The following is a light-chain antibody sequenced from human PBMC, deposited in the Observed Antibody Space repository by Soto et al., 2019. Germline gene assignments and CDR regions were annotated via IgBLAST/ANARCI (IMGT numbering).Light chain of an antibody. Sequence: AIQMTQSPSSLSASVGDRVTITCRASQDIRNELGWYQQRPGKAPKALIYGASNLQSGVPSRFSGSGFGTDFTLTISSLQPEDFATYYCLQDRNYPRTFGQGTK. J-gene: IGKJ1*01. CDR3: LQDRNYPRT. CDR1: QDIRNE. V-gene: IGKV1-6*01. CDR2: GAS.